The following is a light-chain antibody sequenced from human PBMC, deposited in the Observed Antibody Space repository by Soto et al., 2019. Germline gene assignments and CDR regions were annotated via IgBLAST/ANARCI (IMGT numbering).Light chain of an antibody. CDR3: QQYHRYSRT. CDR2: DAS. V-gene: IGKV1-5*01. CDR1: QSINSW. J-gene: IGKJ1*01. Sequence: DIQMTQSPSTLSASVGDRVTVTCRASQSINSWLAWYQQKPGKAPKLLIYDASSLQSGVPSRLTGSGFGTEFTLTISSLQPDDFATYYCQQYHRYSRTFGQGTKVDIK.